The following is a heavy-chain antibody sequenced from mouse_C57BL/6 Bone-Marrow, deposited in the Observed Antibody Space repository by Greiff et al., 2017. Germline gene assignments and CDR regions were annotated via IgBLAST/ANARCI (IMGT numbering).Heavy chain of an antibody. V-gene: IGHV14-2*01. D-gene: IGHD2-4*01. CDR3: APTPIYYDDGWFAY. CDR1: GFNIKDYY. CDR2: IDPEDGET. J-gene: IGHJ3*01. Sequence: EVQLQQSGAELVKPGASVKLSCTASGFNIKDYYMHWVKQRTEQGLEWIGRIDPEDGETKDAPKFQGKATITADTSSNTAYLQLSSLTSEDTAVYYCAPTPIYYDDGWFAYWGQGTLVTVSA.